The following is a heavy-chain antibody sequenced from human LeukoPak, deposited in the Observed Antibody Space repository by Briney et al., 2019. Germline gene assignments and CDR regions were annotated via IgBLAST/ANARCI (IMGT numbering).Heavy chain of an antibody. J-gene: IGHJ3*02. Sequence: GGSLRLSCAASGFTFSSYGMHWVRQAPGKGLEWVSSISSSSSYIYYADSVKGRFTISRDNAKNSLYLQMNSLRAEDTAVYYCARDPIRDDAFDIWGQGTMVTVSS. CDR1: GFTFSSYG. CDR3: ARDPIRDDAFDI. D-gene: IGHD3-10*01. V-gene: IGHV3-21*01. CDR2: ISSSSSYI.